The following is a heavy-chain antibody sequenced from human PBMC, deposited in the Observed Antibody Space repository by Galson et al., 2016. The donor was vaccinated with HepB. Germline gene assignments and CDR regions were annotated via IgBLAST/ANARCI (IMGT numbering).Heavy chain of an antibody. CDR3: ARVRSGWYFDI. CDR1: GFTFSSYW. V-gene: IGHV3-74*01. CDR2: INSDGSST. Sequence: SLRLSCAASGFTFSSYWMHWVRQAPGKGLVWVSRINSDGSSTSYADSVKGRFTISRDNAKNTLYLQMNSLRAEDMAVYYCARVRSGWYFDIWGQGTMVTVSS. J-gene: IGHJ3*02. D-gene: IGHD6-19*01.